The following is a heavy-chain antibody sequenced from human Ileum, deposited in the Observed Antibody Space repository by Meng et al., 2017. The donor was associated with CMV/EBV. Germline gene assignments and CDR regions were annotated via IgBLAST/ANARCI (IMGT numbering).Heavy chain of an antibody. CDR2: IASSGTT. D-gene: IGHD3-3*01. J-gene: IGHJ4*02. CDR1: GGAFNDYH. V-gene: IGHV4-4*07. Sequence: VPLQESGPGLVKPSETLSLPCTVSGGAFNDYHWTWIRQSAWKGLEWIGRIASSGTTYLNPSLESRISMSVDKAKNQFSLKLISVTAADTALYFCARGIHDFWSGTYFDYWGQGLLVTVSS. CDR3: ARGIHDFWSGTYFDY.